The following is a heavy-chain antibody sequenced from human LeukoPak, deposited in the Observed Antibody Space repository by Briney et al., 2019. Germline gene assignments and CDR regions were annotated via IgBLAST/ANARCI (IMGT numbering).Heavy chain of an antibody. D-gene: IGHD3-22*01. J-gene: IGHJ4*02. CDR1: GYSFSNYW. CDR3: ARLYYDSGPVDY. CDR2: IYPADSDT. Sequence: GESLKISCKGSGYSFSNYWIGWVRQMPGKGLEWMGIIYPADSDTRYNPSFQDQVTFSADKSISTAYLQWRSLRASDTAIYYCARLYYDSGPVDYWGQGTLVAVSS. V-gene: IGHV5-51*01.